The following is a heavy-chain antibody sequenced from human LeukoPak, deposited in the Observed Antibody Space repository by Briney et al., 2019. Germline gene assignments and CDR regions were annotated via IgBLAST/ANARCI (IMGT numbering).Heavy chain of an antibody. J-gene: IGHJ4*02. Sequence: GASVKVSCKASGYTFTNIHWVRQAPGQGLEWMGIITPSGGSATYAQTFQGRVTMTRDTSTSTVYMELSSLRSDDTALYYCTRGSYYDSSGYSGVRLFDYWGQGTPVTVPS. CDR2: ITPSGGSA. V-gene: IGHV1-46*01. CDR3: TRGSYYDSSGYSGVRLFDY. CDR1: GYTFTN. D-gene: IGHD3-22*01.